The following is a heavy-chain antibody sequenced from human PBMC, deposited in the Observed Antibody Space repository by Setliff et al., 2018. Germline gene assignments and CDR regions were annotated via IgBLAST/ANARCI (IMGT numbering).Heavy chain of an antibody. D-gene: IGHD7-27*01. V-gene: IGHV3-30*02. Sequence: PGGSLRLSCATSGFIFSSYGMHWVRQAPGKGLEWVAFIGYDGSEKYYGDSVKGRFTISRDNSKKTLYLQMNSLRAEDTAVYYCVRDLHWGFDYWGLGTLVTVSS. J-gene: IGHJ4*02. CDR3: VRDLHWGFDY. CDR1: GFIFSSYG. CDR2: IGYDGSEK.